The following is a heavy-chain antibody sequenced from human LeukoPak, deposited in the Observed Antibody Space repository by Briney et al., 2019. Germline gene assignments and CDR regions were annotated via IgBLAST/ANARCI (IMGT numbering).Heavy chain of an antibody. CDR3: ARYGSWWAFDI. D-gene: IGHD6-13*01. CDR2: INHSGST. V-gene: IGHV4-34*01. Sequence: PSETLSLTCAVYGGSLSGYYWSWIRQPPGKGLEWIGEINHSGSTNYNPSLKSRVTISVDTSKNQFSLKLSSVTAADTAVYYCARYGSWWAFDIWGQGTMVTVSS. J-gene: IGHJ3*02. CDR1: GGSLSGYY.